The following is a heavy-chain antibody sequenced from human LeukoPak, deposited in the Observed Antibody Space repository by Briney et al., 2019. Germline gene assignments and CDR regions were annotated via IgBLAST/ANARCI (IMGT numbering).Heavy chain of an antibody. CDR1: GFSVSDSY. CDR3: ARAGGLRIAVAPIDY. CDR2: IYMGGGT. Sequence: GGSLRLSCTASGFSVSDSYMTWVRQAPGKGLEWVSVIYMGGGTFYADSVKGRFTISRDNSKNILLLQMKGLRAEDTAVYYCARAGGLRIAVAPIDYWGQGTLVTVS. D-gene: IGHD6-19*01. J-gene: IGHJ4*02. V-gene: IGHV3-53*01.